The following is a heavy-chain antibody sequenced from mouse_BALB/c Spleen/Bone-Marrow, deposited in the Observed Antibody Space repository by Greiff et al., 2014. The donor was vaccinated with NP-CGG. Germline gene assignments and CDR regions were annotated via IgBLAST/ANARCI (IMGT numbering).Heavy chain of an antibody. J-gene: IGHJ2*02. CDR3: ARDAGRGNFDY. V-gene: IGHV7-1*02. Sequence: EVQGVESGGGLVQPGGSLRLSCATSGFTFSDFYMEWVRQPPGKRLEWIAASRNRRNDYTTEYSASVKGRFIVSRDTSQSILYLQMNALRAEDTAIYYGARDAGRGNFDYWGQGTSLTVSS. D-gene: IGHD4-1*01. CDR1: GFTFSDFY. CDR2: SRNRRNDYTT.